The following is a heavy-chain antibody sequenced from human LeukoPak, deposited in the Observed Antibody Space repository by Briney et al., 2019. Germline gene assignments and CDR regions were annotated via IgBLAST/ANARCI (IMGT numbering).Heavy chain of an antibody. J-gene: IGHJ3*02. CDR3: ARVYSSSSGKNVFDI. CDR2: IANDGSRK. D-gene: IGHD6-6*01. V-gene: IGHV3-30*04. CDR1: GFTFGDYP. Sequence: PGESLRLSCTASGFTFGDYPIHWVRQAPGKGLEWVAVIANDGSRKYYADSVKGRFTISRDNAKNSLCLQVNSLRAEDTAVYYCARVYSSSSGKNVFDIWGQGTMVIVSS.